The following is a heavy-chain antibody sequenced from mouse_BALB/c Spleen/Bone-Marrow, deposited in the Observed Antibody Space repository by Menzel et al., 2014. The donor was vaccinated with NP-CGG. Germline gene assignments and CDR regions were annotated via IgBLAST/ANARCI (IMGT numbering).Heavy chain of an antibody. CDR2: IYPYNGGT. D-gene: IGHD2-1*01. V-gene: IGHV1S29*02. CDR1: GYTFTDHN. Sequence: EVQLQQSGPELVKPGASVKISCKASGYTFTDHNMHWVKQSHGKSLEWIGYIYPYNGGTAYNQKFKSKATLTVDNSSSTAYMELRSLTSEDSAVYYCSSPYGNYGAWFAYWGQGTLATVSA. J-gene: IGHJ3*01. CDR3: SSPYGNYGAWFAY.